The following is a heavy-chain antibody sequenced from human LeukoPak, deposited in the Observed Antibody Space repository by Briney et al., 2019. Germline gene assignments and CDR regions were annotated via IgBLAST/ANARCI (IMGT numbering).Heavy chain of an antibody. J-gene: IGHJ4*02. CDR3: ARAVVVVAAGDY. Sequence: GRSLRLSCAASGFTFSSYAMHWVRQAPGKGLEWVAVISYDGSNKYYADSVKGRFTISRDNSKNTLYLQMNSLRAEDTAVYYCARAVVVVAAGDYWGQGPLVTVSS. CDR1: GFTFSSYA. V-gene: IGHV3-30-3*01. CDR2: ISYDGSNK. D-gene: IGHD2-15*01.